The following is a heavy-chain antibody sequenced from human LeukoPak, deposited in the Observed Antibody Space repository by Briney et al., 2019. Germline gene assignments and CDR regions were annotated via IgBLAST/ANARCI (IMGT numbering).Heavy chain of an antibody. J-gene: IGHJ3*02. CDR1: GYTFTSYY. D-gene: IGHD6-13*01. CDR3: ARGMGIAAAGEDAFDI. CDR2: INPNSGGT. V-gene: IGHV1-2*02. Sequence: ASVKVSCKASGYTFTSYYMHWVRQAPGQGLEWMGWINPNSGGTNYAQKFQGRVTMTRDTSISTAYMELSRLRSDDTAVYYCARGMGIAAAGEDAFDIWGQGTMVTVSS.